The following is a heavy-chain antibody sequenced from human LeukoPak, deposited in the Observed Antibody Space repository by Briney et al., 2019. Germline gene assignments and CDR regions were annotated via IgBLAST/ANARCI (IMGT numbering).Heavy chain of an antibody. CDR3: ARRPWSSP. CDR2: INHSGST. CDR1: GGSISSGNYY. V-gene: IGHV4-61*09. J-gene: IGHJ5*02. Sequence: SQTLSLTCTVSGGSISSGNYYWNWIRQPAGKGLEWIGEINHSGSTNYNPSLKSRVTISVDTSKNQFSLKLSSVTAADTAVYYCARRPWSSPWGQGTLVTVSS. D-gene: IGHD6-19*01.